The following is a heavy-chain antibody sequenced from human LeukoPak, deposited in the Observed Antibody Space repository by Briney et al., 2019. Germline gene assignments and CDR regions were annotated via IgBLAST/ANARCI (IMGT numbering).Heavy chain of an antibody. D-gene: IGHD3-22*01. CDR3: ARDSSGYYYAPVGDAFDI. CDR2: IYTSGST. Sequence: SETLSLTCTVSGGSISSYYWSWIRQPAGKGLEWIGRIYTSGSTNYNPSLKSRVTMSVDTSKNQFSLKRSSVTAADTAVYYCARDSSGYYYAPVGDAFDIWGQGTMVTVSS. V-gene: IGHV4-4*07. CDR1: GGSISSYY. J-gene: IGHJ3*02.